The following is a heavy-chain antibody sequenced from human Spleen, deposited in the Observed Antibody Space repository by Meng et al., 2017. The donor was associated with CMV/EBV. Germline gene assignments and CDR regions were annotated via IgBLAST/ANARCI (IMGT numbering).Heavy chain of an antibody. D-gene: IGHD3-3*01. Sequence: ASVKISCKASCYTFTSHGISCVRQAPGQGLEWMGWISGYNGNTNYAQKFQGRVTMTTDTSKSTAYMELRSLRSDDKAVYYCARVRFLEWLFHDYWGQGTLVTVSS. CDR1: CYTFTSHG. V-gene: IGHV1-18*01. CDR2: ISGYNGNT. CDR3: ARVRFLEWLFHDY. J-gene: IGHJ4*02.